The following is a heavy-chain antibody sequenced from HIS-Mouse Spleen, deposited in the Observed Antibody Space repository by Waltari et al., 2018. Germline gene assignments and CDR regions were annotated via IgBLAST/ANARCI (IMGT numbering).Heavy chain of an antibody. CDR2: ISYDGSNK. Sequence: QVQLVESGGGVVQPGRALRLACAACGFTVSGYGMPWVRQVPGKGLEWVEVISYDGSNKYYADSVKGRFTISRDNSKNTLYLQMNSLRAEDTAVYYCAKDKHHAFDYWGQGTLVTVSS. V-gene: IGHV3-30*18. CDR3: AKDKHHAFDY. CDR1: GFTVSGYG. J-gene: IGHJ4*02.